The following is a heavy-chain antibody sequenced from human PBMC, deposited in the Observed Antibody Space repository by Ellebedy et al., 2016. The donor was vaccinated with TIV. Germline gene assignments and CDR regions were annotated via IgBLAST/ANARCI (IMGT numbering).Heavy chain of an antibody. Sequence: KVSCKGSGYSFTYWIAWVRQVPGKDLEWMGIIRPGDSDTRYSPSFQGQVTISADKSISTAYLQWSSLKASDTAMYYCARQDGYGIYYFDYWGQGTLVTVTS. CDR3: ARQDGYGIYYFDY. J-gene: IGHJ4*02. D-gene: IGHD5-24*01. V-gene: IGHV5-51*01. CDR2: IRPGDSDT. CDR1: GYSFTYW.